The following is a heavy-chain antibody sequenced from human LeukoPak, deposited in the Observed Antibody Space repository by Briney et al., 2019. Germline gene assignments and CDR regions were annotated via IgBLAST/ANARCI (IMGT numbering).Heavy chain of an antibody. D-gene: IGHD2-2*01. Sequence: SETLSLTCAVYGESFSGYYWNWIRQPPGKGLEWIGEINHSGRTNYNPSLKSRVTISVDTSKNQISLKLTSMTAADTAVYYCARNREPAATIDYWRQGTLLNVSS. CDR1: GESFSGYY. J-gene: IGHJ4*02. CDR2: INHSGRT. CDR3: ARNREPAATIDY. V-gene: IGHV4-34*01.